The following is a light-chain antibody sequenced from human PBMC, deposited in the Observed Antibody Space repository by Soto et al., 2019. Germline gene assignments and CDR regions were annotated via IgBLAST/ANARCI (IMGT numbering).Light chain of an antibody. CDR1: QSISSS. J-gene: IGKJ4*01. CDR2: AAY. CDR3: QQSYRTPLT. V-gene: IGKV1-39*01. Sequence: DLQMTQSPSSLSAFVGDRVTISCRASQSISSSLNWYQQKPGKAPKVLIYAAYSLQSGVPSRFSGSGSGTDFSLTISSLQPEDSATYYCQQSYRTPLTFGGGTKVEI.